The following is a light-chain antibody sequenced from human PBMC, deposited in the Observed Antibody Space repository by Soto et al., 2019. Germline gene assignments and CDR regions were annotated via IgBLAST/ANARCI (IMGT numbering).Light chain of an antibody. J-gene: IGKJ3*01. CDR2: FGS. CDR3: MQALQTPFT. V-gene: IGKV2-28*01. Sequence: DIVMTQSPLSLPVTPGEPASISCRSSQSLLHSNGYNYLDWYLQKPGQSPQLLIYFGSYRASGVPDRFSGSGSGTDFTLKISRVEAEDVGVYYCMQALQTPFTFGPGTKVDIK. CDR1: QSLLHSNGYNY.